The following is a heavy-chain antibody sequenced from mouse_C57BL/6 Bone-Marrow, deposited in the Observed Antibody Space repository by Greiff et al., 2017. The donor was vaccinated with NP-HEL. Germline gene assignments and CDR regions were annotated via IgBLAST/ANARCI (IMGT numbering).Heavy chain of an antibody. Sequence: EVKLVESGGDLVKPGGSLKLSCAASGFTFSSYGMSWVRQTPDKRLAWVATISSGGSYTYYPDSVKGRFTISRDNAKNTLYLQMSSLKSEDTAMYYFARRDTTVVKGAMDYWGQGTSVTVSS. D-gene: IGHD1-1*01. J-gene: IGHJ4*01. CDR2: ISSGGSYT. V-gene: IGHV5-6*02. CDR3: ARRDTTVVKGAMDY. CDR1: GFTFSSYG.